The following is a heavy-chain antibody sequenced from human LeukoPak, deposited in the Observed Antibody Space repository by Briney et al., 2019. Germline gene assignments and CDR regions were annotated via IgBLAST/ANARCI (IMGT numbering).Heavy chain of an antibody. V-gene: IGHV4-59*01. Sequence: SETLSLTCTVSGGSISSYYWSWIRQPPGKGLEWIGNIYYSGSTNYSPSRKSRVTISVDTSKNQFSLKLSSVTAADTAVYYCAREAGDYVGVFDYWGQGTLVTVPS. CDR2: IYYSGST. CDR3: AREAGDYVGVFDY. D-gene: IGHD4-17*01. J-gene: IGHJ4*02. CDR1: GGSISSYY.